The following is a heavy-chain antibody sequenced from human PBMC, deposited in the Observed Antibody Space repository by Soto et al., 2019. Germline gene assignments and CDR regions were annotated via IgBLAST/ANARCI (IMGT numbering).Heavy chain of an antibody. Sequence: GGSLRLSCAASGFTFSSYSMSWVRQAPGKGLEWVPAISGSGGSTYYADSVKGRFTISRDNSKNTLYLQMNSLRAGDTAVYYCAEDGEQLGNGAFDIWGQGTMVTVSS. J-gene: IGHJ3*02. V-gene: IGHV3-23*01. CDR3: AEDGEQLGNGAFDI. CDR2: ISGSGGST. CDR1: GFTFSSYS. D-gene: IGHD6-13*01.